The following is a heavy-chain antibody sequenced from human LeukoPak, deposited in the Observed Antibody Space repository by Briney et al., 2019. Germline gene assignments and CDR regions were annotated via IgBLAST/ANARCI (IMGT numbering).Heavy chain of an antibody. CDR3: ARDITATTGADI. J-gene: IGHJ3*02. V-gene: IGHV3-30-3*01. D-gene: IGHD4-17*01. CDR2: ISYDGSNK. CDR1: GFTFSSYA. Sequence: PGRSLRLSCAASGFTFSSYAMHWVRQAPGKGLEWVAVISYDGSNKYYADSVKGRFTISRDNSKNTLYLQMNSLRAEDTAVYYCARDITATTGADIWGQGTMVTVSS.